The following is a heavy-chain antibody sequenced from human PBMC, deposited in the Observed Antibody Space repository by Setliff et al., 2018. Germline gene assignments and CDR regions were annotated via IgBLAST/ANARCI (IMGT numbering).Heavy chain of an antibody. CDR1: GGSISSYY. D-gene: IGHD6-13*01. CDR2: IYTSGST. CDR3: ARAGGGSSFTAYYYYYYMDV. Sequence: SETLSLTCTVSGGSISSYYWSWIRQPAGKGLEWVGRIYTSGSTNYNPSLKSRVTMSVDTSKNQFSLKLSSVTAADTAVYYCARAGGGSSFTAYYYYYYMDVWGKGTTVTVSS. J-gene: IGHJ6*03. V-gene: IGHV4-4*07.